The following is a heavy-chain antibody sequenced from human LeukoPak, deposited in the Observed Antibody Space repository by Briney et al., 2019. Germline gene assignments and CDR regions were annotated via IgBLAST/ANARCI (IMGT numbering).Heavy chain of an antibody. CDR2: ISAYNGNT. J-gene: IGHJ5*02. V-gene: IGHV1-18*01. CDR3: ARAAAGILGPRPVDP. D-gene: IGHD6-13*01. CDR1: GYTFTSYG. Sequence: ASVKVSCKASGYTFTSYGISWVRQAPGQGLEWMGWISAYNGNTNYAQKLQGRVTMTTDTSTSTAYMELRSLRSDDTAVYYCARAAAGILGPRPVDPWGQGTLVTVSS.